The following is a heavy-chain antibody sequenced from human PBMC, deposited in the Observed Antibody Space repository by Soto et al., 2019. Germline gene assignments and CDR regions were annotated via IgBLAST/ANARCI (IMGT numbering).Heavy chain of an antibody. CDR1: GYSFSGYY. CDR3: ARHSGYDYVFDY. J-gene: IGHJ4*02. CDR2: INPNNGDT. Sequence: ASVNVSCKSSGYSFSGYYIHWVRQAPGQGLEWMGWINPNNGDTHFAQKFRGRVTMTRDTSTSTAYMELRSLTFDDTAVYYCARHSGYDYVFDYWGQGTLVTVSS. D-gene: IGHD5-12*01. V-gene: IGHV1-2*02.